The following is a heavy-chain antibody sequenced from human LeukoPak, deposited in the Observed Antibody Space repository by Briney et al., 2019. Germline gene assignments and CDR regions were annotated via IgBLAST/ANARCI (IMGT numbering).Heavy chain of an antibody. D-gene: IGHD2-2*02. CDR3: AREEGCSSTSCYMDY. CDR1: GFTFSSYS. Sequence: PGGSLRLSCAASGFTFSSYSMNWVRQAPGTGLEWVSYISSSSSTIYYADSVKGRFTISRDNAKNSLYLQMNSLRAEDTAVYYCAREEGCSSTSCYMDYWGQGTLVTVSS. CDR2: ISSSSSTI. J-gene: IGHJ4*02. V-gene: IGHV3-48*01.